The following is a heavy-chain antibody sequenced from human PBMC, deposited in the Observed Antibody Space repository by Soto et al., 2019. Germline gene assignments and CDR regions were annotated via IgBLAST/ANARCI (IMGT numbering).Heavy chain of an antibody. Sequence: SETLSLTCTVSGGSISSGGYYWSWIRQHPGKGLEWIGYIYYSGSTYYNPSLKSRVTISVDTSKNQFSLKLSSVTAADTAVYYCARIVVVVAAPPFAYWGQGNLVTVSS. J-gene: IGHJ4*02. V-gene: IGHV4-31*03. CDR3: ARIVVVVAAPPFAY. CDR1: GGSISSGGYY. D-gene: IGHD2-15*01. CDR2: IYYSGST.